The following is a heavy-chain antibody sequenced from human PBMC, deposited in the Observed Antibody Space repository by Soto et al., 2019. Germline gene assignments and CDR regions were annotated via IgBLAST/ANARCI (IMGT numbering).Heavy chain of an antibody. CDR1: GYTFTSYG. V-gene: IGHV1-18*04. CDR2: ISAYNGNT. J-gene: IGHJ6*02. D-gene: IGHD3-22*01. CDR3: ARDSDYYDSSGYHNHYYYYGMDV. Sequence: SSVKVSCKASGYTFTSYGISWVRQAPGQGLEWMGWISAYNGNTNYAQKLQGRVTMTTDTSTSTAYMELRSLRSDDTAVYYCARDSDYYDSSGYHNHYYYYGMDVWGQGTPVTVSS.